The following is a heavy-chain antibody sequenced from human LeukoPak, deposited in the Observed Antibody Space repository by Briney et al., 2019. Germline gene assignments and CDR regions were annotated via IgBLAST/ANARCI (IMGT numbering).Heavy chain of an antibody. V-gene: IGHV3-43*01. D-gene: IGHD6-13*01. CDR2: ISWNGVST. CDR3: AASDGEQQLAL. Sequence: GGSLRLSCAASGFSFRGYTTHWVRQVPRKSLEWVSLISWNGVSTYYGDSVKGRFTISRDDSKNSLFLQMNSLRSEDSALYYCAASDGEQQLALWGQGTLVTVSS. CDR1: GFSFRGYT. J-gene: IGHJ4*02.